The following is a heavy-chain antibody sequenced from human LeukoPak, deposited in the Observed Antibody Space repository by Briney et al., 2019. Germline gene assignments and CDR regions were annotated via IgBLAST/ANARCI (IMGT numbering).Heavy chain of an antibody. V-gene: IGHV1-69*13. CDR3: ATARLISSSWLNFDY. D-gene: IGHD6-13*01. CDR1: GGTFSTYA. CDR2: IIPIFGTA. J-gene: IGHJ4*02. Sequence: ASVKVSCKTSGGTFSTYAINWVRQAPGQGLEWMGGIIPIFGTANYAQKFHGRVTITADESTSTAYMELSSLRSEDTAVYYCATARLISSSWLNFDYWGQGTLVTVSS.